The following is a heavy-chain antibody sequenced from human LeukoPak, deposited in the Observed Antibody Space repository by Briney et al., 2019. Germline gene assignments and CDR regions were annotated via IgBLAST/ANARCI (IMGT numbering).Heavy chain of an antibody. V-gene: IGHV4-59*01. D-gene: IGHD1-26*01. J-gene: IGHJ6*03. Sequence: PSETLSLTCTVSGGSISSYYWSWIRQPPGKGLEWIGYIYYSGSTNYNPSLKSRVTISVDTSKNRFSLKLSSVTAADTAVYYCARGFSGTLLLKYYYYYMDVWGKGTTVTVSS. CDR3: ARGFSGTLLLKYYYYYMDV. CDR2: IYYSGST. CDR1: GGSISSYY.